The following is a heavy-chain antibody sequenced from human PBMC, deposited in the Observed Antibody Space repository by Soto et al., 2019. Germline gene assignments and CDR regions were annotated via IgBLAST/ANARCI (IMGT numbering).Heavy chain of an antibody. CDR1: GYTFTSYY. D-gene: IGHD2-21*02. CDR2: INPSGGST. Sequence: ASVKVSCKASGYTFTSYYMHWVRQAPGQGLEWMGIINPSGGSTSYAQKFQVRVTMTRDTSTSTVYMELSSLRSEDTAVYYCARDIKIRSGGGDCYFFDYWGQGTLVTVSS. CDR3: ARDIKIRSGGGDCYFFDY. J-gene: IGHJ4*02. V-gene: IGHV1-46*01.